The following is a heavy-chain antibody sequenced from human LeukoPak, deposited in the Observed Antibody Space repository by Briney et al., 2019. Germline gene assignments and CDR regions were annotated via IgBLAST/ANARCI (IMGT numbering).Heavy chain of an antibody. Sequence: SETLSLTCTVSGGSISSGGYSWSWIRQHPGKGLEWIGYIYYSGSTYYNPSLKSRVTISVDTSKNQFSLKLSSVTAADTAVYYCASEIVVVPRAFDIWGQGTMVTVSS. CDR2: IYYSGST. CDR1: GGSISSGGYS. D-gene: IGHD3-22*01. V-gene: IGHV4-31*03. J-gene: IGHJ3*02. CDR3: ASEIVVVPRAFDI.